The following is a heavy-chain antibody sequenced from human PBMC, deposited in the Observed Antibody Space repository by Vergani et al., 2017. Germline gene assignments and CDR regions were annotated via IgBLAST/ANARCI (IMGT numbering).Heavy chain of an antibody. CDR3: ATPQTVTTGGMEV. CDR2: VDPEDGET. Sequence: EAQLVQSGAAVKKPGATMKISCKVSGYTFTNHYMNWVKQAPGKGLEWMGLVDPEDGETIYAEKVKDSVIIAADTSTDTAHLELSSLRAEDTAVYYCATPQTVTTGGMEVWGQGTTVIVSS. J-gene: IGHJ6*02. V-gene: IGHV1-69-2*01. CDR1: GYTFTNHY. D-gene: IGHD4-17*01.